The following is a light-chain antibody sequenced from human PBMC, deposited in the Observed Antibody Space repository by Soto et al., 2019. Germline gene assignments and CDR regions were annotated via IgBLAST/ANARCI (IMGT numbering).Light chain of an antibody. CDR3: QQYDNLPPYT. J-gene: IGKJ2*01. CDR1: QDISNY. Sequence: DIQMTQSPSSLSASVGDRVTITCQASQDISNYLNWYQQEPGKAPKLLIYDASNLETGVPSRFSGSGSGTDFTFTISSLQPEDIATYYCQQYDNLPPYTFGQGTKVDIK. CDR2: DAS. V-gene: IGKV1-33*01.